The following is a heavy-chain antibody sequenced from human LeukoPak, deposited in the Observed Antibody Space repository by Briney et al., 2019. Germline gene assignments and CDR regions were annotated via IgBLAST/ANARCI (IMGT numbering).Heavy chain of an antibody. CDR1: GGSFSGYY. Sequence: PSETLSLTCAVYGGSFSGYYWSWIRQPPGKGLEWIGEINHSGSTNYNPSLKSRVTISVDTSKNQFSLKLSSVTAADTAVYYCARGRESYCSSTSCRQGGRFDPWGQGTLVTVSS. D-gene: IGHD2-2*01. V-gene: IGHV4-34*01. J-gene: IGHJ5*02. CDR2: INHSGST. CDR3: ARGRESYCSSTSCRQGGRFDP.